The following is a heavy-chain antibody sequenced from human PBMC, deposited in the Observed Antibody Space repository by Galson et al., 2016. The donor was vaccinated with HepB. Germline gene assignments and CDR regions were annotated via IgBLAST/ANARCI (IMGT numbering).Heavy chain of an antibody. V-gene: IGHV1-18*04. CDR3: ARGDYYYRSGNYPTREGFDY. CDR1: GYIFINYG. D-gene: IGHD3-22*01. CDR2: ISAYNGNT. J-gene: IGHJ4*02. Sequence: SVKVSCKASGYIFINYGMNWVRQAPGQGLEWMGWISAYNGNTNYAQKFKGRVTIMKDTSARTVHMELRTLRSDDTAVYYCARGDYYYRSGNYPTREGFDYWGQGTLVTVSS.